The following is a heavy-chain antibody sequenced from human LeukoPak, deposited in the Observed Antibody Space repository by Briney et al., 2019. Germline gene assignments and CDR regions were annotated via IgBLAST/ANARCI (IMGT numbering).Heavy chain of an antibody. CDR2: IRSKASGGTT. Sequence: PGGSLRLSCTASGFTFGDYAMSWVRQAPGKGLEWVGFIRSKASGGTTEYAASVKGRFTISRDDSKSIAYLQMNSLKTEDTAVYYCTGSFGELTFFDYWGLGTLVTVSS. CDR1: GFTFGDYA. CDR3: TGSFGELTFFDY. D-gene: IGHD3-10*01. J-gene: IGHJ4*02. V-gene: IGHV3-49*04.